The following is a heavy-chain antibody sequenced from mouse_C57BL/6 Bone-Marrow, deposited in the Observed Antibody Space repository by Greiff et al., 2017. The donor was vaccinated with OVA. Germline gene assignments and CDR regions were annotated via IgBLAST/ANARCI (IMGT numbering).Heavy chain of an antibody. J-gene: IGHJ2*01. CDR1: GYTFTDYY. CDR2: INPYNGGT. V-gene: IGHV1-19*01. Sequence: EVQRVESGPVLVKPGASVKMSCKASGYTFTDYYMNWVKQSHGKSLEWIGVINPYNGGTSYNQKFKGKATLTVDKSSSTAYMELNSLTSEDSAVYYCARKVRSPSDVPLYYFDYWGQGTTLTVSS. CDR3: ARKVRSPSDVPLYYFDY. D-gene: IGHD2-14*01.